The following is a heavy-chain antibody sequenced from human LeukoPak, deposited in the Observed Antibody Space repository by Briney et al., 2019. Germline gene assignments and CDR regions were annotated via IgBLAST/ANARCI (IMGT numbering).Heavy chain of an antibody. Sequence: GGSLRLSCTASGFTFGDYAMSWVRQAPGKGLVWVSRINSDGTSTTYADPVKGRFTISRDTAKNSLYLQMNSLRAEDTAVYYCVAARADFDYWGQGTLVTVSS. V-gene: IGHV3-74*01. CDR3: VAARADFDY. J-gene: IGHJ4*02. CDR1: GFTFGDYA. CDR2: INSDGTST. D-gene: IGHD2-15*01.